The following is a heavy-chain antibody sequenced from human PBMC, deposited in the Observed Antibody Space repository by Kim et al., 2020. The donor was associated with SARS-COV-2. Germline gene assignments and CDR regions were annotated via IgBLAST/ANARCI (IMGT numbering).Heavy chain of an antibody. D-gene: IGHD6-13*01. J-gene: IGHJ4*02. Sequence: SETLSLTCTVSGGSISSSSYYWGWIRQPPGKGLEWIGSIYYSGSTYYNPSLKSRVTISVDTSKNQFSLKLSSVTAADTAVYYCARVGESAAGAGIDYWGQGALVTVSS. V-gene: IGHV4-39*07. CDR1: GGSISSSSYY. CDR2: IYYSGST. CDR3: ARVGESAAGAGIDY.